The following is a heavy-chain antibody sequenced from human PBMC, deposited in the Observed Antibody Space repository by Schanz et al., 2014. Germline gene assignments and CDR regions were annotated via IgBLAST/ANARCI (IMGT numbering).Heavy chain of an antibody. CDR3: ARDSGSSSWYPSDY. CDR1: GFTFISYD. CDR2: TRYDGNNK. Sequence: QAQLVESGGGVVQPGRSLRLSCVASGFTFISYDIHWVRQAPGKGLEWVAATRYDGNNKYYVDSVKGRFTISRDNSKNTLYLQVNSLRAEDTAVYYCARDSGSSSWYPSDYWGQGTLVTVSS. J-gene: IGHJ4*02. V-gene: IGHV3-33*01. D-gene: IGHD6-13*01.